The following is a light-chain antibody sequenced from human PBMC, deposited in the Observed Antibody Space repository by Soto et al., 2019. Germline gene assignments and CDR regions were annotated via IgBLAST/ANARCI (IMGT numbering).Light chain of an antibody. CDR3: QKRHSTQPIT. CDR1: QSISSY. V-gene: IGKV1-39*01. J-gene: IGKJ5*01. Sequence: DIQMTQSPSSLSASVGDRVTITCRASQSISSYLNWYQQKPGKAPKLLIYAPSSLHRGVPLRFNRSGSGTDFTLTITRLQNKDFATYYGQKRHSTQPITFGHGTRLEIK. CDR2: APS.